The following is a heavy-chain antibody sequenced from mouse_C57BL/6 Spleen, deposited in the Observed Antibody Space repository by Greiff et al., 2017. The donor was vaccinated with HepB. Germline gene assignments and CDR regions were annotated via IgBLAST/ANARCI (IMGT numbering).Heavy chain of an antibody. D-gene: IGHD1-1*01. J-gene: IGHJ1*03. CDR3: ARPYHYYGSSYWYFDV. CDR2: LDPSDSYT. Sequence: QVQLQQPGAELVKPGASVKLSCKASGYTFTSYWMQWVKQRPGQGLEWIGELDPSDSYTNYNQKFKGKATLTVDTSSSTAYMQLSSLTSEDSAVYYCARPYHYYGSSYWYFDVWGTGTTVTVSS. V-gene: IGHV1-50*01. CDR1: GYTFTSYW.